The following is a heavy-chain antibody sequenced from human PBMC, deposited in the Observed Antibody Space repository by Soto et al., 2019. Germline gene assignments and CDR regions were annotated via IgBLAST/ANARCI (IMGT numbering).Heavy chain of an antibody. J-gene: IGHJ4*02. CDR2: IYYTGNT. D-gene: IGHD3-3*01. CDR3: ASPPKAVSGYFNY. Sequence: SETLSLTCTVSGDSISSSIFSWVWIRQPPGKGLEWIGTIYYTGNTDFNPSLKSRVSISVDKSKNQFSLRLSSVTAADTAVYYCASPPKAVSGYFNYWGQGALVTVSS. V-gene: IGHV4-39*01. CDR1: GDSISSSIFS.